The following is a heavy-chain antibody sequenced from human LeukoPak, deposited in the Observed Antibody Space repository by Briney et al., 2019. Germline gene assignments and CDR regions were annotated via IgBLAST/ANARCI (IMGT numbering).Heavy chain of an antibody. J-gene: IGHJ4*02. CDR3: AKVITMIVVGKYYFDY. V-gene: IGHV3-23*01. Sequence: GGSLRLSCAASGFTFDDYGMTWVRQAPGKGLEWVSAISGSGGSTYYADSVKGRFTISRDNSKNTLYLQMNSLRAEDTAVYYCAKVITMIVVGKYYFDYWGQGTLVTVSS. CDR2: ISGSGGST. D-gene: IGHD3-22*01. CDR1: GFTFDDYG.